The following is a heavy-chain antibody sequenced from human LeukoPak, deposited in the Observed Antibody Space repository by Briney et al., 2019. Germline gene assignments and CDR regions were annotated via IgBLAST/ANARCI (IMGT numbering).Heavy chain of an antibody. CDR3: ASQANYYDSSGYFLH. V-gene: IGHV4-31*03. CDR1: GGPISSGGSY. J-gene: IGHJ1*01. Sequence: SGTLSLTCTVSGGPISSGGSYWSWIRQHPGKGLEWIGYIYYSGSTYYNPSLKSRVTISVDTSKKQFSLKLSSVTAADTAVYFCASQANYYDSSGYFLHWGQGILVTVSS. CDR2: IYYSGST. D-gene: IGHD3-22*01.